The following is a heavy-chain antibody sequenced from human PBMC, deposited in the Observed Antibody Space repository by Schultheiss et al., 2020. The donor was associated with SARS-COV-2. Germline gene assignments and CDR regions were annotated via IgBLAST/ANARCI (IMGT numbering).Heavy chain of an antibody. Sequence: GGSLRLSCAASGFTVSSNYMSWVRQAPGKGLEWVSVIYSGGSTYYADSVKGRFTISRHNSKNTLYLQMNRLRAEDTALYYCTKGIVATLARYYYYCMDVWGQGTTVTVSS. V-gene: IGHV3-53*04. CDR3: TKGIVATLARYYYYCMDV. CDR2: IYSGGST. D-gene: IGHD5-12*01. CDR1: GFTVSSNY. J-gene: IGHJ6*02.